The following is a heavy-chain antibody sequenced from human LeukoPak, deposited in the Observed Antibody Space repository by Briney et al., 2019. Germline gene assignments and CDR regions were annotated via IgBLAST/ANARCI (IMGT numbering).Heavy chain of an antibody. CDR2: ISWDGGST. J-gene: IGHJ4*02. V-gene: IGHV3-43D*04. CDR1: GFTFDDYA. CDR3: AKDVHSSSSGLGY. Sequence: GGSLRLFCAASGFTFDDYAMHWVRQAPGKGLEWVSLISWDGGSTHYADSVKGRFTISRDNSKNSLYLQMNGLRPEDTALYYCAKDVHSSSSGLGYWGQGTLVTVSS. D-gene: IGHD6-6*01.